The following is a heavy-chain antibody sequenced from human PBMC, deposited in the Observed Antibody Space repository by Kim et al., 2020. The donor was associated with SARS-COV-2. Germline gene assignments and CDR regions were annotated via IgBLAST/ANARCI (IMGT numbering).Heavy chain of an antibody. J-gene: IGHJ4*02. CDR1: GGSFSGYY. Sequence: SETLSLTCAVYGGSFSGYYWSWIRQPPGKGLEWIGEINHSGSTNYNPSLKSRVTISVDTSKNQFSLKLSSVTAADTAVYYCARGGGYSYGNWGQGTLVTVSS. V-gene: IGHV4-34*01. CDR2: INHSGST. CDR3: ARGGGYSYGN. D-gene: IGHD5-18*01.